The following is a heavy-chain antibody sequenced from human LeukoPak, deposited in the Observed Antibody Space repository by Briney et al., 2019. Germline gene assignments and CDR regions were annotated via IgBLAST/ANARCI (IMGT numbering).Heavy chain of an antibody. D-gene: IGHD6-13*01. CDR3: ARGPYSSNWYVDY. Sequence: GGSLRLSCAASGFTFSSYAMSWVRLAPGKGLEWISYISRTGNSIYYADSVKGRFTISRDSAKNSLYLQMNSLRAEDTAVYYCARGPYSSNWYVDYWGQGTLVTVAS. J-gene: IGHJ4*02. CDR1: GFTFSSYA. CDR2: ISRTGNSI. V-gene: IGHV3-48*03.